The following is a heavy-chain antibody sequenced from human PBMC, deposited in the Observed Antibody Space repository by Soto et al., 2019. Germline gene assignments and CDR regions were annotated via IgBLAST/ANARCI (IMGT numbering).Heavy chain of an antibody. J-gene: IGHJ6*02. CDR3: ARDVLLWFGELSFLGYYYGMDV. D-gene: IGHD3-10*01. CDR2: IYYSGST. CDR1: GSAIRSSSYY. V-gene: IGHV4-39*02. Sequence: SETLSLTCTVSGSAIRSSSYYWGWIRQPPGKGQEWIGSIYYSGSTYYKTSLKSRVTISVDTSKNQFSLKLSSVIAAYTAVYYCARDVLLWFGELSFLGYYYGMDVWGQGTTVT.